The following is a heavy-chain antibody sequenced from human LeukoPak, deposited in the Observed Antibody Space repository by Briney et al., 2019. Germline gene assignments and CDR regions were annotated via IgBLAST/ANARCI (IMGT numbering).Heavy chain of an antibody. D-gene: IGHD1-26*01. CDR1: AFTFSDHY. V-gene: IGHV3-15*01. Sequence: PGGSLRLSCAASAFTFSDHYMIWIRQAPGKGLEWVGRIKAKAHGGTIEYAAPVKGRFTISRDDSKNTLYLQMNSLKTEDTAVYYCTTDGVGVEGATYDNWGQGTLVSVSS. J-gene: IGHJ4*02. CDR3: TTDGVGVEGATYDN. CDR2: IKAKAHGGTI.